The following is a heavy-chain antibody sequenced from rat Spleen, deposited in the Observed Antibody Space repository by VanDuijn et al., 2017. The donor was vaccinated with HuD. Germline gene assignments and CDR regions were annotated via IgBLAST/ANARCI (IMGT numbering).Heavy chain of an antibody. J-gene: IGHJ2*01. D-gene: IGHD1-10*01. CDR2: INTDGDST. CDR3: TTRDNNWGY. V-gene: IGHV5-58*01. Sequence: EVQLVESGGGLVQPGRSMKLSCVASGFTFNSYWMYWIRQAPGKGLEWVSSINTDGDSTYYPDSVKGRFTISRDNAQNTLYLQMNSLRSEDTATYYCTTRDNNWGYWGQGVMVTVSA. CDR1: GFTFNSYW.